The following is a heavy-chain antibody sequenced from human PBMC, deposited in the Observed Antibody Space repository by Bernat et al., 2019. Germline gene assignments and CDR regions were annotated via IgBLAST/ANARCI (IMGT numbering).Heavy chain of an antibody. CDR3: ARGVAVAGTSDENFDY. V-gene: IGHV1-46*01. J-gene: IGHJ4*02. CDR2: INPNSGGST. CDR1: GYTFTGYY. D-gene: IGHD6-19*01. Sequence: QVQLVQSGAEVKKPGASVKVSCKASGYTFTGYYMHWVRQAPGQGLEWMGWINPNSGGSTSYALKFQGRVTMTRDTSTSTVYMELSSLRSEDTAVYYCARGVAVAGTSDENFDYWGQGTLVTVSS.